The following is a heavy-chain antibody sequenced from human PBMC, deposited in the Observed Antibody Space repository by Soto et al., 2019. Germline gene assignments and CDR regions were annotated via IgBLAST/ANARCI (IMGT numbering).Heavy chain of an antibody. D-gene: IGHD1-7*01. J-gene: IGHJ5*02. V-gene: IGHV3-30-3*01. CDR3: ARGGTGTTRNWFDP. Sequence: PGGSLRLSCAASGFTFRSFAIHWVRQASGKGLEWVAVISYDGNDKYYADSVRGRFTISRDNSKNTLYLQMSSLRPEDTAVYYCARGGTGTTRNWFDPWGQGTLVTVSS. CDR1: GFTFRSFA. CDR2: ISYDGNDK.